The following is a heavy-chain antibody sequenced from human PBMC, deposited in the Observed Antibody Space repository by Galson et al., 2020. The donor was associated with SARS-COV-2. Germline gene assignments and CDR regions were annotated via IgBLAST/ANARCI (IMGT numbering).Heavy chain of an antibody. D-gene: IGHD6-13*01. V-gene: IGHV4-39*01. Sequence: SETLSLTCTVSGGSISGSTYYWGWIRQPPGKGLEWTGSIFHSGTPHYSPSLESRVTISVDTSKNQFSLRLTSVTATDTALSYCARHARPGHSSAWYEYWGQGTLVTVSS. CDR3: ARHARPGHSSAWYEY. CDR2: IFHSGTP. CDR1: GGSISGSTYY. J-gene: IGHJ4*02.